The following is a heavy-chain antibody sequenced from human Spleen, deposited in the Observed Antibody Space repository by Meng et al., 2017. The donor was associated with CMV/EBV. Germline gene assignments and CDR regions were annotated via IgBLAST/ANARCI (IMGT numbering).Heavy chain of an antibody. CDR2: IYYSGST. D-gene: IGHD3-22*01. Sequence: SETLSLTCTVSGGSITGGAYYWSWIRQPPGKGLEWIGYIYYSGSTYYNPSLKSRVTISIDTSKNQFSLKLSSVTAADTAVYYCAGWGSSGYYRYWGQGTLVTVSS. V-gene: IGHV4-30-4*08. J-gene: IGHJ4*02. CDR3: AGWGSSGYYRY. CDR1: GGSITGGAYY.